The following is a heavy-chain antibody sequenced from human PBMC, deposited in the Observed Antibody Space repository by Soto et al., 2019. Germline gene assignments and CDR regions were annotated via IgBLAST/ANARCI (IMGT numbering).Heavy chain of an antibody. V-gene: IGHV1-2*02. CDR2: INPKFGDR. CDR1: GYTFTAYY. J-gene: IGHJ6*02. D-gene: IGHD3-10*01. CDR3: ARNMDYYYGPGSGNGHGV. Sequence: QVQLVQSGAEVKEPGDSVRVSCEASGYTFTAYYIHWVRQAPGQGLEWMGWINPKFGDRTYAQDFQGRVSMTRDMSISTVYMELSRLTSDDTAIYYCARNMDYYYGPGSGNGHGVWGQGTTVTVFS.